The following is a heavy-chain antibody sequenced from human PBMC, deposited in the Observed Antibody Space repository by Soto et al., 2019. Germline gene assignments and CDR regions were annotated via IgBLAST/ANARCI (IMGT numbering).Heavy chain of an antibody. V-gene: IGHV4-59*01. D-gene: IGHD4-17*01. CDR1: GASIGTYY. CDR3: ARLGNTVTGKRGFDI. Sequence: QVQLQESGPGLVKPLETLSLTCTVSGASIGTYYWSWIRQPPGKGLEWLGYIFHAGNANYSPSLKGRLTMSVDTSKDQFSLKLTSVTAADTAVYYCARLGNTVTGKRGFDIWGQGSLVTVSS. CDR2: IFHAGNA. J-gene: IGHJ4*02.